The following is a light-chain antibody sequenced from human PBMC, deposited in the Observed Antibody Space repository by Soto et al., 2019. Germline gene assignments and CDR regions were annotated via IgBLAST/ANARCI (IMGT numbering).Light chain of an antibody. CDR1: ETVATN. V-gene: IGKV3-20*01. Sequence: VMTQSPATLSVSPGERATLSCWASETVATNLAWYQQKPGQAPRLLISGASTRAAGIPDRFSGSGSGTDFTLAIGRLEPEDFAVYYCQQYGRSPRTFGQGTRVDIK. J-gene: IGKJ1*01. CDR2: GAS. CDR3: QQYGRSPRT.